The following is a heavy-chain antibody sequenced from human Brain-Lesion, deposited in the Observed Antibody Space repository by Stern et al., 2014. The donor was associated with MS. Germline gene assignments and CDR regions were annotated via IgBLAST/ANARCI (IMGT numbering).Heavy chain of an antibody. CDR3: ARHDSVPRPSQLYSARDRGPGYFDY. CDR1: GGSISSSTYY. D-gene: IGHD1-26*01. J-gene: IGHJ4*02. Sequence: QLQLQESGPGLVKPSETLSLTCTVSGGSISSSTYYWAWIRQPPGKGLEWIGNIYYRGLPSYNPSLKSRVPISVDMSKTQFSLKLSSVTADDTAIYYCARHDSVPRPSQLYSARDRGPGYFDYWGQGTLVTVSS. V-gene: IGHV4-39*01. CDR2: IYYRGLP.